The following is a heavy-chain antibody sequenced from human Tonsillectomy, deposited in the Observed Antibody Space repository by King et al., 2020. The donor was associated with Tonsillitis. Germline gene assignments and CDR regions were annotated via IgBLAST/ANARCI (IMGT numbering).Heavy chain of an antibody. J-gene: IGHJ4*02. CDR2: INSDGNST. D-gene: IGHD6-13*01. Sequence: VQLVESGGGLVQPGGSLRLSCAASGFTFSSYWMHWVRQAPGKGLVWVSRINSDGNSTSYADYVKGRFTISRDNAKNTLYLQMNSLRAEDTAVYYCARDLSSWYDPYYFDYWGQGTLVTVSS. CDR1: GFTFSSYW. CDR3: ARDLSSWYDPYYFDY. V-gene: IGHV3-74*01.